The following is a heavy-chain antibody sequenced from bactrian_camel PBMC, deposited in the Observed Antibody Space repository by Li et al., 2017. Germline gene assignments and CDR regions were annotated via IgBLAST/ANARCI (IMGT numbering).Heavy chain of an antibody. J-gene: IGHJ4*01. CDR2: IDRDGRT. CDR3: VARRTAWDCYVSQWPNL. V-gene: IGHV3S55*01. Sequence: VQLVESGGGSVQAGGSLRLSCAVTGLTFDNYCMGWFRQATGEDREFEGVAIIDRDGRTTIADSVKGRFSISMDESRNIVSLQMNNLKPEDTGKYYCVARRTAWDCYVSQWPNLWGHGTQVTVS. D-gene: IGHD3*01. CDR1: GLTFDNYC.